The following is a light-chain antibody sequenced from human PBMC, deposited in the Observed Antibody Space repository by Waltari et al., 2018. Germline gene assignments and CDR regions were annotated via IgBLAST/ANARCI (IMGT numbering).Light chain of an antibody. J-gene: IGLJ2*01. CDR3: QAWDGTTVI. V-gene: IGLV3-1*01. CDR1: ELDNMY. CDR2: HDV. Sequence: SYEVTQPPSVSVSPGQTASITCSGDELDNMYVWWYQQKPGQSPVVINYHDVKRPSGIPERFPGSSSGKTATLTIGGTQAMDEADYYCQAWDGTTVIFGGGTKLTVL.